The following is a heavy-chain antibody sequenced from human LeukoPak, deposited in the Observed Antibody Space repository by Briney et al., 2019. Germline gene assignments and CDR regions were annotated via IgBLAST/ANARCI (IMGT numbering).Heavy chain of an antibody. CDR1: GGSISSYY. J-gene: IGHJ5*02. CDR3: ARSNKHGFYLWFDP. D-gene: IGHD1/OR15-1a*01. Sequence: SETLSLTCTVSGGSISSYYWSWIRQPPGKGLEWIGYIYYSGSTNYNPSLKSRVTISVDTSKNQFSLKLSSVTAADTAVYYCARSNKHGFYLWFDPWGQGTLVTVSS. CDR2: IYYSGST. V-gene: IGHV4-59*08.